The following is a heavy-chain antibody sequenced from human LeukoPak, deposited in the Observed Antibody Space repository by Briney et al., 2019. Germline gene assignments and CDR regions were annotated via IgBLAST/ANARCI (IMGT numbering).Heavy chain of an antibody. J-gene: IGHJ4*02. V-gene: IGHV3-53*01. Sequence: GGSLRLSCAASGFTVITNDMTWVRPAPGKGLEWVSVLYSDGNTKYADSVQGRFTISRDNSKNTLYLDMNSLSPDDTAVYYCARGVEPLAANTLAYWGQGTLVTVSS. CDR3: ARGVEPLAANTLAY. D-gene: IGHD3-16*01. CDR1: GFTVITND. CDR2: LYSDGNT.